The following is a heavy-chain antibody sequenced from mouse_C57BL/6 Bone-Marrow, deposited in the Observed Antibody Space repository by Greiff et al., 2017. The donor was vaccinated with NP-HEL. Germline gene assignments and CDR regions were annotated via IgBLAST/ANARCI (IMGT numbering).Heavy chain of an antibody. CDR1: GYTFTSYW. V-gene: IGHV1-69*01. J-gene: IGHJ1*03. Sequence: QVQLQQPGAELVMPGASVKLSCKASGYTFTSYWMHWVKQRPGQGLEWIGEIDPSDSYTNYNQKFKGKSTLTVDKSSSTAYMQLSSLTSEDSAVYYCAREILRFPLYWYFDVWGTGTTVTVSS. D-gene: IGHD1-1*01. CDR3: AREILRFPLYWYFDV. CDR2: IDPSDSYT.